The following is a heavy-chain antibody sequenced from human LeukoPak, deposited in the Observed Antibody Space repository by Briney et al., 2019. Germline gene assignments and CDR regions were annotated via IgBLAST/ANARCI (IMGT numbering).Heavy chain of an antibody. CDR2: VYYTGST. CDR1: GDSMTSWY. J-gene: IGHJ5*02. D-gene: IGHD3-16*01. CDR3: ARGPGLNWFDP. V-gene: IGHV4-59*01. Sequence: TSETLSLTCTVSGDSMTSWYWSWVRQPPGKGLEWIGYVYYTGSTNYNPSLKSRVTISVDTSKNQFSLNLSSVTAADSALYFCARGPGLNWFDPWGQGTLVTVSS.